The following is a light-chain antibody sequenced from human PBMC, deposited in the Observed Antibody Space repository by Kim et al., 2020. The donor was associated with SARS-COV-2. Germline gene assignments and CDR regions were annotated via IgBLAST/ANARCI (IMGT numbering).Light chain of an antibody. J-gene: IGKJ1*01. Sequence: ASVGDRVTITCRASQSISSWLAWYQQKPGKAPKLLIYKASSLESGVPSRFSGSGSGTEFTLTISSLQPEDVAVYYCQQYYSTPWTFGQGTKVDIK. V-gene: IGKV1-5*03. CDR2: KAS. CDR1: QSISSW. CDR3: QQYYSTPWT.